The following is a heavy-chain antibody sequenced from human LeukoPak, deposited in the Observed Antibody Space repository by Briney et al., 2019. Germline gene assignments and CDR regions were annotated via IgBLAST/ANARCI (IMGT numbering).Heavy chain of an antibody. CDR1: GGAISSSGYY. CDR3: ARLAIYCTGGSCYSRYFDY. CDR2: IYYSGST. V-gene: IGHV4-39*01. J-gene: IGHJ4*02. D-gene: IGHD2-15*01. Sequence: SETLSLTCTVSGGAISSSGYYWGWIRQPPGKGLEWIGSIYYSGSTYYNPSLKSRVTISVDTPKNQFSLNLSSVTAADTAVYYCARLAIYCTGGSCYSRYFDYWGQGTLVTVSS.